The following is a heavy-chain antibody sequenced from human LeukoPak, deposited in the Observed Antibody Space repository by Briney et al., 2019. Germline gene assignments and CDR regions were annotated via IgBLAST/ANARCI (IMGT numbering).Heavy chain of an antibody. CDR3: ARAFRPTVTTEFDY. CDR1: GGSISSYY. D-gene: IGHD4-17*01. Sequence: PSETLSLTCTVSGGSISSYYWSWIRQPPGKGLEWIGYIYYSGSTNYNPSLKSRVTISVDTSKNQFSLKLSSVTAADTAVYYCARAFRPTVTTEFDYWGQGTLVTVSS. J-gene: IGHJ4*02. V-gene: IGHV4-59*01. CDR2: IYYSGST.